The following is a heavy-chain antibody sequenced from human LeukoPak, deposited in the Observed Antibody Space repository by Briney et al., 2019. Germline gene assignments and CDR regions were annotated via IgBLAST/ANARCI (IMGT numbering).Heavy chain of an antibody. J-gene: IGHJ4*02. Sequence: GGSLRLSCAASGFTFSDYYMSWIRQALGKGLEWVSYISRSSSYTNYADSVKGRFTISRDNAKNSLYLQMNSLRAEDTAVYYCARGGYYDAAGYWGQGTLVTVSS. D-gene: IGHD3-22*01. V-gene: IGHV3-11*03. CDR1: GFTFSDYY. CDR2: ISRSSSYT. CDR3: ARGGYYDAAGY.